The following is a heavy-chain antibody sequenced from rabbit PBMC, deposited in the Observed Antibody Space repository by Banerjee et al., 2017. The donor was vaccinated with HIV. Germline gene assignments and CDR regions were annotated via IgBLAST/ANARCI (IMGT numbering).Heavy chain of an antibody. CDR1: GFSFNNKDV. CDR2: IYTGSGAT. V-gene: IGHV1S43*01. D-gene: IGHD3-1*01. CDR3: ARDTGAWNDFNL. Sequence: QEQLEESGGGLVQPEGTLTLTCTASGFSFNNKDVMCWVRQAPGKGLEWIGCIYTGSGATYYANWVNGRFTISKSTSLNTVDLKMTSLTAADTATYFCARDTGAWNDFNLWGPVTLVTVS. J-gene: IGHJ4*01.